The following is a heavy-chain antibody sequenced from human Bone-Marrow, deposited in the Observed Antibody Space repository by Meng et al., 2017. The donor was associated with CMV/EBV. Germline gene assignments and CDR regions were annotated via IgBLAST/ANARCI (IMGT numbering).Heavy chain of an antibody. CDR1: DGSISSYY. CDR3: AIDPSSPTHDLGLGGGIDY. D-gene: IGHD3/OR15-3a*01. V-gene: IGHV4-59*01. Sequence: SETLSLTCAVSDGSISSYYWSWIRQPPGKGLEWIGDIYNSGSTNYNPSLKSRVTISVDTSKNLFSLKLSAVTAADTAVYYCAIDPSSPTHDLGLGGGIDYWGQGTLVTVSS. CDR2: IYNSGST. J-gene: IGHJ4*02.